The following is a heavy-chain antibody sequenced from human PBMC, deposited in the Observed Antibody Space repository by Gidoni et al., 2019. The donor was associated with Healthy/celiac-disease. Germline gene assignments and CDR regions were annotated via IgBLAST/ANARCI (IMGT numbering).Heavy chain of an antibody. CDR1: YGDYY. Sequence: YGDYYMSWIRQAPGKGLEWVSYISSSGSTIYYADSVKGRFTISRDNAKNSLYLQMNSLRAEDTAVYYCARHYYGSENWFDPWGQGTLVTVSS. V-gene: IGHV3-11*01. CDR2: ISSSGSTI. CDR3: ARHYYGSENWFDP. J-gene: IGHJ5*02. D-gene: IGHD3-10*01.